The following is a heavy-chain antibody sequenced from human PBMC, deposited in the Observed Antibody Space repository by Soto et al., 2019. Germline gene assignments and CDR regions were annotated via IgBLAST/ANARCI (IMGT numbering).Heavy chain of an antibody. CDR3: ARGVLH. J-gene: IGHJ4*01. CDR2: ISSSGTT. V-gene: IGHV4-31*03. Sequence: QVQLQESGPGLVQPSQTLSLTCTVSGGSISSGGYYWSWIRQHPGTGLEWIGHISSSGTTYYNTSPRGRVTISVDTYRNQFSLIVNSVTAADTAVYYCARGVLHWGQGTLVTVSS. CDR1: GGSISSGGYY.